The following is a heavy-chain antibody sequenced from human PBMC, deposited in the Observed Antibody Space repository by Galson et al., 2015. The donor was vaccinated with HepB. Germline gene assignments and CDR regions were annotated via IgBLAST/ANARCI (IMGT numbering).Heavy chain of an antibody. CDR1: GFTFSGSA. CDR3: TFEGLAGGY. J-gene: IGHJ4*02. V-gene: IGHV3-73*01. Sequence: SLRLSCAASGFTFSGSAMHWVRQASGKGLEWVGRIRSKANSYATAYAASVKGRFTISRDDSKNTAYLQMNSLKTEDTAVYYCTFEGLAGGYWGQGTLVTVSS. D-gene: IGHD3/OR15-3a*01. CDR2: IRSKANSYAT.